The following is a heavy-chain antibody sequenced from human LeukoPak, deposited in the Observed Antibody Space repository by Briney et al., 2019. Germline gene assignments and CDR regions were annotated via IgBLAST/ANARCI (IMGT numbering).Heavy chain of an antibody. CDR3: AKGSF. Sequence: GGSLRLSCVASGFTFSTSAMSWVRQAPGKGLEWVSGISESGGSTYYADSVKGRFTSSRDNSKNTLYLQMNNLRAEDTAAYYCAKGSFWGQGTLVTVSS. V-gene: IGHV3-23*01. D-gene: IGHD3-10*01. CDR1: GFTFSTSA. J-gene: IGHJ4*02. CDR2: ISESGGST.